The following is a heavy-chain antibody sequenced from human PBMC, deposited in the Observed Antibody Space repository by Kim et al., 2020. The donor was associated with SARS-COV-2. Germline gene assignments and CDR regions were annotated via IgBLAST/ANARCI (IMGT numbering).Heavy chain of an antibody. CDR2: IYSGGST. Sequence: GGSLRLSCAASGFTVSSNYMSWVRQAPGKGLEWVSVIYSGGSTYYADSVKGRFTISRDNSKNTPYLQMNSLRAEDTAVDYCARDAVSYGMDVWGQGTTVTVS. D-gene: IGHD3-16*01. CDR1: GFTVSSNY. J-gene: IGHJ6*02. CDR3: ARDAVSYGMDV. V-gene: IGHV3-53*01.